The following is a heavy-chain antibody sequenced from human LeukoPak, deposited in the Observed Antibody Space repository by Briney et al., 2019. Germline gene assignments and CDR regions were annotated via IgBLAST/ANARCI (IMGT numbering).Heavy chain of an antibody. J-gene: IGHJ5*02. CDR1: GFTFSSFG. CDR2: IRYDGSNN. V-gene: IGHV3-30*02. CDR3: AKESYGSGKVDP. D-gene: IGHD3-10*01. Sequence: GGSLRLSYAASGFTFSSFGMHWVRQAPGKGLEWVAFIRYDGSNNYYADSVKGRFTISRDNSKNTLFLQMNSLREEDTAVYYCAKESYGSGKVDPWGQGALVTVSS.